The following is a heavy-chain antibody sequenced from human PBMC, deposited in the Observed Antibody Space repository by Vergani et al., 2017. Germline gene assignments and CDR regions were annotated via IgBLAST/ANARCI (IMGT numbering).Heavy chain of an antibody. CDR3: ARVASGHRVWFDP. V-gene: IGHV4-34*01. CDR1: GFTFSSYA. D-gene: IGHD3-10*01. Sequence: VQLLESGGGLVQPGGSLRLSCAASGFTFSSYAMSWVRQAPGKGLEWIGEINHSGSTNYNPSLKSRVTISVDTSKNQFSLKLSSVTAADTAVYYCARVASGHRVWFDPWGQGTLVTVSS. CDR2: INHSGST. J-gene: IGHJ5*02.